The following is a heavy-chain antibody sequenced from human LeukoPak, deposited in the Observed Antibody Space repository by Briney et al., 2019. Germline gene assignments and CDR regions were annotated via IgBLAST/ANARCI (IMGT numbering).Heavy chain of an antibody. Sequence: SVKVSCKASGGTFSSYAISWVRQAPGQGLEWMGGIIPIFGTANYAQKFQGRVTITADKSTSTAYMELSSLRSEHTAVYYCARERTLRDWFDPWGQGTLVTVSS. V-gene: IGHV1-69*06. CDR2: IIPIFGTA. J-gene: IGHJ5*02. CDR1: GGTFSSYA. D-gene: IGHD2-2*01. CDR3: ARERTLRDWFDP.